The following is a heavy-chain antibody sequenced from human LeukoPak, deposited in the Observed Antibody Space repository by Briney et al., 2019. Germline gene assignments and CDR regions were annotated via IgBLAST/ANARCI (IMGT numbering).Heavy chain of an antibody. Sequence: GASVKVSCKASGHTFTSYGISWVRQAPGQGLEWMGWISAYNGNTNYAQKLQGRVTITTDTSTSTAYMELRSLRSDDTAVYYCARDRSGRGYYLDWGQGTLVTVSS. CDR3: ARDRSGRGYYLD. D-gene: IGHD3-3*01. CDR2: ISAYNGNT. J-gene: IGHJ4*02. V-gene: IGHV1-18*01. CDR1: GHTFTSYG.